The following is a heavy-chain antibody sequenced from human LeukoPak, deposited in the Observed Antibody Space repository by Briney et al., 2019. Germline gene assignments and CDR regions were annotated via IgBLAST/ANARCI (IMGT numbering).Heavy chain of an antibody. D-gene: IGHD3-10*01. V-gene: IGHV4-59*01. CDR2: IYYSGST. Sequence: SETLSLTCVVSGGSISSYYWSWIRQPPGKGLEWIAYIYYSGSTNYNPSLKSRVTISVDTSNNQFSLKLSSVTAADTAVYYCARGDMVRGIDYWGQGTLVTVSP. CDR1: GGSISSYY. J-gene: IGHJ4*02. CDR3: ARGDMVRGIDY.